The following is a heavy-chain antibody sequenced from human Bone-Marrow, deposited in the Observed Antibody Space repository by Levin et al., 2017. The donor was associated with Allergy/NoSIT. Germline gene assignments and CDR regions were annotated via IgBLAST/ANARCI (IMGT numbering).Heavy chain of an antibody. V-gene: IGHV3-74*01. CDR1: GFTLSTKW. D-gene: IGHD4-11*01. CDR2: IYSDERST. CDR3: ARQVTNWFDR. J-gene: IGHJ5*02. Sequence: GGSLRLSCTVSGFTLSTKWMHWVRQAPGKGLVWVSRIYSDERSTNYANSVKGRFTISRDNAENRVYLQMDSLRVEDTGIYYCARQVTNWFDRWGQGTLVTVSS.